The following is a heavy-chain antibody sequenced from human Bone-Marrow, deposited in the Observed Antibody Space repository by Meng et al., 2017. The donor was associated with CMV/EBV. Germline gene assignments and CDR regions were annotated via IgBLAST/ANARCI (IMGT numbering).Heavy chain of an antibody. CDR2: ISYDGSNK. D-gene: IGHD2-2*01. CDR3: ARDRGYCSSTSCPVGWFDP. V-gene: IGHV3-30*04. J-gene: IGHJ5*02. CDR1: GFTFSSYA. Sequence: GGSLRLSCAASGFTFSSYAMHWVRQAPGKGLEWVAVISYDGSNKYYADSVKGRFTISRDNSKNTLYLQMNSLRAEDTAVYYCARDRGYCSSTSCPVGWFDPWGQGTLVTVSS.